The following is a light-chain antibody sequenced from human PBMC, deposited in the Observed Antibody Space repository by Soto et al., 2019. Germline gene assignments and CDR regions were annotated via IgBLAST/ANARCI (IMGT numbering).Light chain of an antibody. CDR2: DAS. CDR1: QSVSSW. CDR3: QQYNKYSLT. V-gene: IGKV1-5*01. J-gene: IGKJ1*01. Sequence: DIQMTQSPSTLSASVGDRVTITCRASQSVSSWLAWYQQKPGKAPKLLIYDASNWESGVPSRFSGSGSGTEFTLTISSLQPDDFATYYCQQYNKYSLTFGQGTKVEVK.